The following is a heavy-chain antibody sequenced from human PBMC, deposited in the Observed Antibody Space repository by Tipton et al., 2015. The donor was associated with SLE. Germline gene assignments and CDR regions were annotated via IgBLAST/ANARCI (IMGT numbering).Heavy chain of an antibody. CDR1: GFTFGDYA. Sequence: SLRLSCTASGFTFGDYAMSWVRQAPGKGLEWVGFIRSKAYGGTTEYAASVKGRFTISRDDSKNTLYLQMNSLKTEDTAVYYCTTGGTRGIWGQGTMVTVS. CDR2: IRSKAYGGTT. D-gene: IGHD3/OR15-3a*01. V-gene: IGHV3-49*04. CDR3: TTGGTRGI. J-gene: IGHJ3*02.